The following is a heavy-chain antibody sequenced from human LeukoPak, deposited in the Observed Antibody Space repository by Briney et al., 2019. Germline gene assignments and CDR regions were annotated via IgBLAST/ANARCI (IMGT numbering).Heavy chain of an antibody. CDR2: IHYSGST. CDR1: GGSISSYY. D-gene: IGHD4-17*01. Sequence: SETLSLTCTVSGGSISSYYWSWIRQPPGKGLEWIGYIHYSGSTNYNPSLKSRVTISVDTSKNQFSLKLSSVSAADTAVYYCARHSHGDYGPGYYYYGMDVWGQGTTVTVSS. CDR3: ARHSHGDYGPGYYYYGMDV. V-gene: IGHV4-59*01. J-gene: IGHJ6*02.